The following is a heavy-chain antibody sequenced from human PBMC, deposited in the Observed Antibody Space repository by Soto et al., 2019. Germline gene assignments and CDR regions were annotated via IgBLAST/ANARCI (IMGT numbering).Heavy chain of an antibody. J-gene: IGHJ4*02. Sequence: QLQLMQSGAEVREPGSSVKVSCKASGGTFSSYTVIWVRQAPGQGLEWMGGITPTLNIAKYAEKFQGRVTITADESTSTVNMHLSSLRSEYTAVYFCARGYYSGSNPSYLDYWGQGTLVAVSS. D-gene: IGHD1-26*01. V-gene: IGHV1-69*01. CDR1: GGTFSSYT. CDR2: ITPTLNIA. CDR3: ARGYYSGSNPSYLDY.